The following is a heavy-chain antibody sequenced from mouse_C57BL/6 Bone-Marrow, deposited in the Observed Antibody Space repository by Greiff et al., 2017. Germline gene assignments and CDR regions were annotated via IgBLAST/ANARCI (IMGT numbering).Heavy chain of an antibody. Sequence: VQLQQSGPELVKPGASVKMSCKASGYTFTSYVMHWVKQKPGQGLEWIGYIYPYNDGTTYNEKFKGKATLTSDKSSSTAYMELSSLTSEDSAVYYYAGEEVATRFDYWGQGTTLTVSS. J-gene: IGHJ2*01. CDR3: AGEEVATRFDY. CDR1: GYTFTSYV. CDR2: IYPYNDGT. V-gene: IGHV1-14*01.